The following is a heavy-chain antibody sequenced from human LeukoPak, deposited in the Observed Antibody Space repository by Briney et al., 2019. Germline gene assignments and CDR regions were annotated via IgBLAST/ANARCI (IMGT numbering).Heavy chain of an antibody. D-gene: IGHD5-18*01. J-gene: IGHJ4*02. CDR2: IYSGGST. Sequence: PGGSLRLSCAASGFTVSSNYMSWVRQAPGKGLEWVSVIYSGGSTYYAGSVKGRFTISRDNSKNTLYLQMNSLRAEDTAVYYCARTNGYSYGLYYFDYWGQGTLVTVSS. CDR3: ARTNGYSYGLYYFDY. V-gene: IGHV3-66*01. CDR1: GFTVSSNY.